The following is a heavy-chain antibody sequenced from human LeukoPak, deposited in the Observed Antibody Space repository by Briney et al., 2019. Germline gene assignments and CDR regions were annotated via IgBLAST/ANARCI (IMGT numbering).Heavy chain of an antibody. Sequence: GSLRLSCAASGFTFSSYSMNWVRQPPGKGLEWIGSIYYSGSTYYNPSLKSRVTISVDTSKNQFSLKVSSVTAADTAVYYCARSPMVRGLINRYYFDYWGQGTLVTVSS. CDR1: GFTFSSYSMN. CDR2: IYYSGST. D-gene: IGHD3-10*01. V-gene: IGHV4-39*01. CDR3: ARSPMVRGLINRYYFDY. J-gene: IGHJ4*02.